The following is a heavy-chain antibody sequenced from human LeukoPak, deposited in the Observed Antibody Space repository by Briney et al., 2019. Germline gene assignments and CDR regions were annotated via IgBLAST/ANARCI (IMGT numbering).Heavy chain of an antibody. D-gene: IGHD2-21*02. CDR1: GYILTDYY. J-gene: IGHJ6*03. CDR3: ARDGVFRFEVGDVYYYYMDV. CDR2: INPNSGDT. Sequence: ASVKVSCKASGYILTDYYMHWVRQAPGQGLEWMGWINPNSGDTNYAQKFQGRVTMTRDTSISTVYMELRRLRYDDTAMYYCARDGVFRFEVGDVYYYYMDVWGKGTTVIISS. V-gene: IGHV1-2*02.